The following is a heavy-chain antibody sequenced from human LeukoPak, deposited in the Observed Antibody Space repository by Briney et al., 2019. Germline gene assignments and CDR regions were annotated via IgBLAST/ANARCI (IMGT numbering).Heavy chain of an antibody. J-gene: IGHJ4*02. CDR1: GFTFSTYW. V-gene: IGHV3-74*01. CDR3: ARGYSATYRIDY. D-gene: IGHD1-26*01. Sequence: GGPLRLSCAASGFTFSTYWLHWVRQTSGKGLVWVSRINCDGNNTTYADSVKGRFTISRDNAKNTLYLQMNSLRVEDTAIYYCARGYSATYRIDYWGQGTLVTVSS. CDR2: INCDGNNT.